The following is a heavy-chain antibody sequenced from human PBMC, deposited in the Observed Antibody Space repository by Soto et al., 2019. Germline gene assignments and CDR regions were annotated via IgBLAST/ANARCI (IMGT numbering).Heavy chain of an antibody. CDR1: GGTFSSYA. D-gene: IGHD5-12*01. CDR3: ARGGRDGYKSGVPFDL. V-gene: IGHV1-69*01. CDR2: IIPIFGTA. Sequence: QVQLVQSGAEVKKPGSSVKVSCKASGGTFSSYAISWVRQAPGQGLEWMGGIIPIFGTANYAQKFQGRVTITADESTSTAYLERSSLRSEDTAVYYCARGGRDGYKSGVPFDLWGRGNLVTVSA. J-gene: IGHJ2*01.